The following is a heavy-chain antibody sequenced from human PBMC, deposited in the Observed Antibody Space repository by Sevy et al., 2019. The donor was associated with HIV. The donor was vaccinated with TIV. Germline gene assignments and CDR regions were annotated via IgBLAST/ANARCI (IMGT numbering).Heavy chain of an antibody. Sequence: GGSLRLSCAASGFTLSSHWMFWVRQGPGKGLVWVSHINSHGTSTSYADSVRGRFTIYRDKPKKKVYLQMDRLRAEDTAFYYWARVQVLRFFDWPTYGLDVWGQGTTVTVSS. D-gene: IGHD3-3*01. CDR3: ARVQVLRFFDWPTYGLDV. CDR1: GFTLSSHW. CDR2: INSHGTST. V-gene: IGHV3-74*01. J-gene: IGHJ6*02.